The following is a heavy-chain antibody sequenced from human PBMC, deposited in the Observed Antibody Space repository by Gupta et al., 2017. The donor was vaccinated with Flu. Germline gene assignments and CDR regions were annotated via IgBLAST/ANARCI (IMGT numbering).Heavy chain of an antibody. CDR2: TRNKANSYTT. V-gene: IGHV3-72*01. D-gene: IGHD4-23*01. Sequence: EVQLVESGGGLVQHGGSLRLSCAASGFTFSDHYMDWVRQAPGKGLEWVGRTRNKANSYTTEYAASVKGRFTISRDDSKNSLYLQMNSLKTEDTAVYYCARLLPDYGGNSGAFDYWGQGTLVTVSS. CDR3: ARLLPDYGGNSGAFDY. J-gene: IGHJ4*02. CDR1: GFTFSDHY.